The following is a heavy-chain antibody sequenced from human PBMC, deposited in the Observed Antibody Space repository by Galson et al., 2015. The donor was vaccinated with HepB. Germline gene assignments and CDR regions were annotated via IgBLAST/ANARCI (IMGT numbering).Heavy chain of an antibody. CDR1: GYTFTSYA. J-gene: IGHJ4*02. CDR2: INAGNGNT. Sequence: SVKVSCKASGYTFTSYAMHWVRQAPRQRLEWMGWINAGNGNTKYSQKFQGRVTITRDTSASTAYMELSSLRPEDTAVFYCARGGYGVYYDSSGSGDYWGQGTLVTVSS. D-gene: IGHD3-22*01. CDR3: ARGGYGVYYDSSGSGDY. V-gene: IGHV1-3*01.